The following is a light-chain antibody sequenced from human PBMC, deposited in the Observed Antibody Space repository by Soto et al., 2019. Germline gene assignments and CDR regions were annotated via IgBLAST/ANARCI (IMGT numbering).Light chain of an antibody. Sequence: EIVMTQSPVTLSVSPGERATLSCRASQSVSRNLAWYQQKPGQAPRLLIYGAFTRATGVPARFSGSGSGTEFTLTISSLQYADSAVYYCHQYNDWRSLTFGGGTKVETK. CDR1: QSVSRN. V-gene: IGKV3-15*01. CDR3: HQYNDWRSLT. J-gene: IGKJ4*01. CDR2: GAF.